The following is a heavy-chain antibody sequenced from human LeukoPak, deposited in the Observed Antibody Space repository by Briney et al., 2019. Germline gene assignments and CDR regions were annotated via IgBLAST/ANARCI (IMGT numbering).Heavy chain of an antibody. J-gene: IGHJ3*02. Sequence: ASVKVSCKASGYTFTGYYMHWVRQAPGQGLEWMGWINPNSCGTKYSQKFQGRVTMSRDTSISTAYMELSRLRSDDTAVYYCARIKVVPAAIGAFDIWGQGTMVTVSS. CDR1: GYTFTGYY. V-gene: IGHV1-2*02. CDR2: INPNSCGT. D-gene: IGHD2-2*01. CDR3: ARIKVVPAAIGAFDI.